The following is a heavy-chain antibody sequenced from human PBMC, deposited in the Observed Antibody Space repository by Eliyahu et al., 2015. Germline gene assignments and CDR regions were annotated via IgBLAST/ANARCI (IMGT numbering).Heavy chain of an antibody. Sequence: QVQLQQWGAGLLKPSETLSLTCAXYGGSFSGHYWNWXRQPPGQGLEWIGDINHSGSTKYNPSLKSRVTISVDTSKNQFSLTLSSVTAADTAVYYCAREGTLSGRFDNWGQGTLVTVSS. J-gene: IGHJ4*02. CDR2: INHSGST. V-gene: IGHV4-34*01. CDR1: GGSFSGHY. D-gene: IGHD1-1*01. CDR3: AREGTLSGRFDN.